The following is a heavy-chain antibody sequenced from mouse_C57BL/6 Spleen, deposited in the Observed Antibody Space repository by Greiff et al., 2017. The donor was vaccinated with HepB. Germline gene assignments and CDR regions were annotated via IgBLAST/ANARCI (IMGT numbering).Heavy chain of an antibody. V-gene: IGHV1-82*01. J-gene: IGHJ3*01. Sequence: QVTLKESGPELVKPGASVKISCKASGYAFSSSWMNWVKQRPGKGLEWIGRIYPGDGDTNYNGKFKGKATLTADKSSSTAYMQLSSLTSEDSAVYFCARRYDYDGAWFAYWGQGTLVTVSA. CDR2: IYPGDGDT. CDR3: ARRYDYDGAWFAY. CDR1: GYAFSSSW. D-gene: IGHD2-4*01.